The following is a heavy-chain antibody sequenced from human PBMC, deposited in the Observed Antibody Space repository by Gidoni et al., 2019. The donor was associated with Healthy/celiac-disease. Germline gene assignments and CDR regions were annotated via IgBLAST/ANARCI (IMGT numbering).Heavy chain of an antibody. J-gene: IGHJ3*02. Sequence: QVQLVQSGAEVKKPGASVKVSCKASGYTFTSYGISWVRQAPGQGLEWMGWISAYNGNTNYAQKLQGRVTMTTDTSTSTAYMELRSLRSDDTAVYYCARGKMYCTNGVCYSDAFDIWGQGTMVTVSS. CDR2: ISAYNGNT. V-gene: IGHV1-18*01. CDR1: GYTFTSYG. D-gene: IGHD2-8*01. CDR3: ARGKMYCTNGVCYSDAFDI.